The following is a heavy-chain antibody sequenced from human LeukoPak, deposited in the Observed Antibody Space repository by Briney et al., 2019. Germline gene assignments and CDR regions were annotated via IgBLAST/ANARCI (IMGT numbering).Heavy chain of an antibody. V-gene: IGHV3-30-3*01. CDR3: ARIGAMVRGVIDAFDI. Sequence: PGRSLRLSCAASGFTFSSYAMHWVRQAPGKGLEWVAVISYDGSNKYYADSVKGRFTISRDNSKNTLYLQMNSLRAEGTAVYYCARIGAMVRGVIDAFDIWGQGTVVTVSS. D-gene: IGHD3-10*01. J-gene: IGHJ3*02. CDR1: GFTFSSYA. CDR2: ISYDGSNK.